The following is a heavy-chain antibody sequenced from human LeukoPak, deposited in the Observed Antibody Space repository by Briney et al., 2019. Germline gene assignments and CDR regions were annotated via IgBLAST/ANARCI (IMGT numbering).Heavy chain of an antibody. CDR2: IYHSGST. D-gene: IGHD2-2*01. J-gene: IGHJ6*02. V-gene: IGHV4-30-2*01. Sequence: TSETLSLTCAVSGGSISSGGYSWSWIRQPPGKSLEWIGYIYHSGSTYYNPSLKSRVTISVDRSKNQFSLKLSSVTAADTAVYYCARAPYQLLAGSGLYYYYGMDVWGQGTTVTVSS. CDR3: ARAPYQLLAGSGLYYYYGMDV. CDR1: GGSISSGGYS.